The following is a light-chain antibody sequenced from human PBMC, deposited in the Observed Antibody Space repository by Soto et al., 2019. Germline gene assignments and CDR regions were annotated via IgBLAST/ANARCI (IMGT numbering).Light chain of an antibody. V-gene: IGKV1-33*01. J-gene: IGKJ5*01. CDR3: LQYDTLPRDT. CDR1: QDISNY. CDR2: DAS. Sequence: DIEMTQSPSSLSASVGDRVTITCQASQDISNYLNWYQQKPGKAPKLLIYDASNLETGVPSKFSGSGFGTDFTFAISILQPENIATSYCLQYDTLPRDTFGQGTRLEIK.